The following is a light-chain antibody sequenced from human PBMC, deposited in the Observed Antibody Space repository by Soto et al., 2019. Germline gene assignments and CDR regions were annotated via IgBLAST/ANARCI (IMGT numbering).Light chain of an antibody. CDR3: LQDYTYPYT. V-gene: IGKV1-6*01. Sequence: ALQMTQSPSSLSASVGDTVTITCRASQGIRNDLGWYRQKPGKAPELLIYAISFLQSGVPSRFSGSESGTDFTLTISGLQPEDFATYYCLQDYTYPYTFGQGTTLEIK. CDR2: AIS. CDR1: QGIRND. J-gene: IGKJ2*01.